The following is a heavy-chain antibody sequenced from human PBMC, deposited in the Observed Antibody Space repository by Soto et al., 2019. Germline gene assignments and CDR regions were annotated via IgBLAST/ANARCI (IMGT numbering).Heavy chain of an antibody. CDR2: IIPIFGTA. Sequence: SVKVSCKASGGTFSSYAISWVRQAPGQGLEWMGGIIPIFGTANYAQKFQGRVTITADESTSTAYMELSSLRSEDTAVYYCAASTYYYDCSGYYLHYWGQGTLVTVSS. CDR1: GGTFSSYA. J-gene: IGHJ4*02. V-gene: IGHV1-69*13. CDR3: AASTYYYDCSGYYLHY. D-gene: IGHD3-22*01.